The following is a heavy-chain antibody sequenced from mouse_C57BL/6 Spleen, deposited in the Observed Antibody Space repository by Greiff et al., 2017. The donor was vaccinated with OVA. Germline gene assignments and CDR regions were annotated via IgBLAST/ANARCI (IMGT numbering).Heavy chain of an antibody. CDR3: ARQYDGSSGYFDD. D-gene: IGHD1-1*01. CDR2: ISNGGGST. CDR1: GFTFSDYY. Sequence: EVKLMESGGGLVQPGGSLKLSCAASGFTFSDYYMYWVRQTPEKRLEWVAYISNGGGSTYYPDTVKGRFTISRDNAKNTLYLHMSRLKSEDTAMYYCARQYDGSSGYFDDWGTGTTGTVSS. J-gene: IGHJ1*03. V-gene: IGHV5-12*01.